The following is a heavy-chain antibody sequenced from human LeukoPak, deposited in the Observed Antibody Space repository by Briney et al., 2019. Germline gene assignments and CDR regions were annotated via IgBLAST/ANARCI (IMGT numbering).Heavy chain of an antibody. CDR3: ARRRDGYNLEYFDY. D-gene: IGHD5-24*01. CDR2: IYPGDSDT. Sequence: GESLKISCKGSGYSFTSYLIGWVRQLPGKGLEWMGIIYPGDSDTRYSPSFQGEVTIPADKSISTAYLQWSSLKASDTAMYYCARRRDGYNLEYFDYWGQGTLVTVSS. V-gene: IGHV5-51*01. CDR1: GYSFTSYL. J-gene: IGHJ4*02.